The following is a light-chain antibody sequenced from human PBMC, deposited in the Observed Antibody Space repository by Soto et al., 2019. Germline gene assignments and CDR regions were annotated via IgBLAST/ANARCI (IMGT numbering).Light chain of an antibody. Sequence: DIQMTQSPSSLSSSVGDRVTITYRASQGISSSLAWFQQKPEKAPKSLIYDASSLQSGVPLRFSASGSGTDFTLTISSLQPEDFATYYCHQYQAYPITFGQGTRLEIK. CDR3: HQYQAYPIT. J-gene: IGKJ5*01. CDR1: QGISSS. CDR2: DAS. V-gene: IGKV1D-16*01.